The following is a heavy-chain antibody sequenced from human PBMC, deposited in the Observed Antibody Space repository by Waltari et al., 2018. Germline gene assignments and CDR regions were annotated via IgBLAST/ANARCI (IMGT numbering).Heavy chain of an antibody. V-gene: IGHV4-34*01. Sequence: QVQLQQWGAGLLKPSETLSLTCAVYGGSFSGYYWSWIRQPPGKGLEWIGEINHSGSTNYNPSLKSRVTISVDTSKNQFSLKLSSVTAADTAVYYCARSARNYYYYYMDVWGKGTTVTVSS. J-gene: IGHJ6*03. CDR1: GGSFSGYY. CDR3: ARSARNYYYYYMDV. CDR2: INHSGST.